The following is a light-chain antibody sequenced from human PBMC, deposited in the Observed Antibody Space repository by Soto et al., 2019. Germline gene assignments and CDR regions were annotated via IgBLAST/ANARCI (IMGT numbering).Light chain of an antibody. V-gene: IGKV3-20*01. Sequence: EIVLTQSPGTLSLSPGGRATLSCRASQSVSRRLAWYQHRPGQSPRLLISGASMRASGVPVRFSGSGSGTDFILTISGLEPEDFSTYYCQQANSF. J-gene: IGKJ2*03. CDR1: QSVSRR. CDR2: GAS. CDR3: QQANS.